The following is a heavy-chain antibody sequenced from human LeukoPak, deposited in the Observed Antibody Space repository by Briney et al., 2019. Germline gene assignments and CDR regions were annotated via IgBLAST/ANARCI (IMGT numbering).Heavy chain of an antibody. CDR3: AHKSVDTSIDY. CDR1: GFSLSTSGVL. V-gene: IGHV2-5*01. CDR2: IYGNDDK. J-gene: IGHJ4*02. D-gene: IGHD5-18*01. Sequence: SGPTLVKPTQTLTLTFTFSGFSLSTSGVLVGWIRQLPGKALEWLAFIYGNDDKRYSPSLMSRLTITKDTSKNQVVLTMTNMDPVDTATYYCAHKSVDTSIDYWGQGTLVTVSS.